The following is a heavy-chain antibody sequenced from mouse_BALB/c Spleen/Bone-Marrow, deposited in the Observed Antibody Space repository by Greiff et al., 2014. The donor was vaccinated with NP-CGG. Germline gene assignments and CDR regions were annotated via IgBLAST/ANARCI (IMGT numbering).Heavy chain of an antibody. CDR2: INPYNGDT. CDR1: GYSFTGYF. J-gene: IGHJ2*01. CDR3: GRVYYYGSSYFDY. Sequence: VQLQQPGPELVKPGASVKISCKASGYSFTGYFMNWVKRSHGKSLEWIGRINPYNGDTFYNQKFKGKATLTVDKSSSTAHMELLSLTSEDSAVYYWGRVYYYGSSYFDYWGQGTTLTVSS. V-gene: IGHV1-37*01. D-gene: IGHD1-1*01.